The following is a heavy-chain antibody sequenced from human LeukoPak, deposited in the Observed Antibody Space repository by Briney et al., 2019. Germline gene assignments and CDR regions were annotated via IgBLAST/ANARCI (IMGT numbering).Heavy chain of an antibody. CDR3: AKGLVDTAMEHDAFDI. D-gene: IGHD5-18*01. V-gene: IGHV3-7*03. CDR2: IKQDGSAQ. CDR1: GFTFSIYW. J-gene: IGHJ3*02. Sequence: GGSPRLSCAASGFTFSIYWMDWVRQAPGKGLEWVANIKQDGSAQYYVGSVEGRFTISRDNAKNSLYLQMNSLRAEDTALYYCAKGLVDTAMEHDAFDIWGQGTMVTVSS.